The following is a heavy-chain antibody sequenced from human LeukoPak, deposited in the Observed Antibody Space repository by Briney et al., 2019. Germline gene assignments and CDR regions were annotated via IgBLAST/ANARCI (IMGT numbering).Heavy chain of an antibody. CDR3: ARAPYSGSSYNWFDP. CDR2: VNPSGGST. Sequence: GASVKVSCKASGYTFTSYYMHWVRQAPGQGLEWMGIVNPSGGSTSYAQKFQGRVTMTRDTSTSTVYMELSSLRSEDTAVYYCARAPYSGSSYNWFDPWGQGTLVTVSS. D-gene: IGHD1-26*01. CDR1: GYTFTSYY. J-gene: IGHJ5*02. V-gene: IGHV1-46*01.